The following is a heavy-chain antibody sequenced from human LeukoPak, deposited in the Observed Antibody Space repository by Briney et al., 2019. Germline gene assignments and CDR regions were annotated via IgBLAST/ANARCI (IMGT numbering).Heavy chain of an antibody. J-gene: IGHJ3*02. V-gene: IGHV4-39*01. CDR1: GVSISSSDYS. Sequence: SETLSLTCTVSGVSISSSDYSWGWIRQPPGKGLEWIGSIYYSGRTYYNPPLKSRVTISEDTSKNQFSLKLSSVTAADTAVYYCARHRTVINRYGPYDAFDIWGPGTMVTVSS. CDR2: IYYSGRT. D-gene: IGHD5-18*01. CDR3: ARHRTVINRYGPYDAFDI.